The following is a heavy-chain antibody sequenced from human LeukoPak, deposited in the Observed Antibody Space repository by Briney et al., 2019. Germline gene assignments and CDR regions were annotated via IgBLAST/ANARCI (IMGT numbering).Heavy chain of an antibody. CDR1: GGTFINYA. J-gene: IGHJ4*02. Sequence: ASVKVSCKASGGTFINYAISGVRQAPGQGLEGMGGIIPLFGSADYAQKFQGRGTFTADESTSTAYMELSSLRPEDTAVYYCARDLVGSAISYSSGAWDYWGQGTLVTVSS. V-gene: IGHV1-69*01. CDR2: IIPLFGSA. CDR3: ARDLVGSAISYSSGAWDY. D-gene: IGHD3-10*01.